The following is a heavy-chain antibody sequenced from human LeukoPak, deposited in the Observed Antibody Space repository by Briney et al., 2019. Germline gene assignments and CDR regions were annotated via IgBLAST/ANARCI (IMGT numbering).Heavy chain of an antibody. J-gene: IGHJ4*02. Sequence: GETLRLSCAASGFTFSSYSMNWVRQAPGKGLEWVSYISSSSSTIYYADSVRGRFTISRDNAKNSLYLQMNSLRAEDTAVYYCARDNGSGWSDYWGQGTLVTVSS. CDR1: GFTFSSYS. D-gene: IGHD6-19*01. CDR3: ARDNGSGWSDY. CDR2: ISSSSSTI. V-gene: IGHV3-48*01.